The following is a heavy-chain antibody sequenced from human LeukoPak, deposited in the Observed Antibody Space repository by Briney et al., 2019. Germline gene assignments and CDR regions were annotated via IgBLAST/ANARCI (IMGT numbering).Heavy chain of an antibody. V-gene: IGHV4-59*01. CDR2: IYYSGST. J-gene: IGHJ4*02. Sequence: SETLSLTCTVSGGSISSYYWSWIRQPPGKGLEWIGYIYYSGSTNYNPSLKSRVTISVDTSKNQFSLKLSSVTAADTDVYYCARGYAGYSYVQPFASWGQGTLVTVSS. D-gene: IGHD5-18*01. CDR3: ARGYAGYSYVQPFAS. CDR1: GGSISSYY.